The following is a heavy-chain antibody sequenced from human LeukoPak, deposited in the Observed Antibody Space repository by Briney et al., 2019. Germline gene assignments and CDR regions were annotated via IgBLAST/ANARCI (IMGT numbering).Heavy chain of an antibody. J-gene: IGHJ6*03. CDR2: IYTSGST. D-gene: IGHD3-10*01. CDR3: ARDRRTDGSGSYFYYYYMDV. V-gene: IGHV4-4*07. CDR1: GGSISSYY. Sequence: SETLSLTCTVSGGSISSYYWSWIRQPPGKGLEWIGRIYTSGSTNYNLSLKSRVTMSVDTSKNQFSLKLSSVTAADTAVYYCARDRRTDGSGSYFYYYYMDVWGKGTTVTVSS.